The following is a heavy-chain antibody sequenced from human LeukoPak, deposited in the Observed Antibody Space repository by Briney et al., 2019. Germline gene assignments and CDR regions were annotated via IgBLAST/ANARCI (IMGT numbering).Heavy chain of an antibody. Sequence: SQTLSLTCAISGDDVSTNNGAWNWIRQSPSRGLEWLRKTYYRSKWSTDYAVSVKSRITINPDTSKNQSSLQLNSVTPDDTALYYCARGRYSGFDLWGQGTMVTVSS. CDR2: TYYRSKWST. CDR3: ARGRYSGFDL. D-gene: IGHD2-15*01. V-gene: IGHV6-1*01. J-gene: IGHJ3*01. CDR1: GDDVSTNNGA.